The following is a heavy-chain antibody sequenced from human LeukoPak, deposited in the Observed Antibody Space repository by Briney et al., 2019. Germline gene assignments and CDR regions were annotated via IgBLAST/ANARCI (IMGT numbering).Heavy chain of an antibody. V-gene: IGHV4-59*01. D-gene: IGHD1-26*01. J-gene: IGHJ4*02. CDR1: GGSISSYY. Sequence: PSETLSLTCTVSGGSISSYYWSWIRQPPGKGLEWIGYIYYSGSTNYNPSLKSRVTISVDTSKNQFSLKLSSVTAADTAVYYCASSGSYHYFDYWGQGTLVTVSS. CDR3: ASSGSYHYFDY. CDR2: IYYSGST.